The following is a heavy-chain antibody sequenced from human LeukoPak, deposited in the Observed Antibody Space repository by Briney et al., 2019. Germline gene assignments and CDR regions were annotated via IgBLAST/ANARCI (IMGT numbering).Heavy chain of an antibody. D-gene: IGHD2-15*01. CDR1: GFIFSSYA. Sequence: GGSLRLSCAASGFIFSSYAMSWVRQAPGKGLEWVSAISSSGGRTYYADSVKGRFTISRDNSKNTLYLQMNGLRAEDTAVYYYAKGYCSGGSCYSGLFDYWGQGTLVTVSS. J-gene: IGHJ4*02. V-gene: IGHV3-23*01. CDR2: ISSSGGRT. CDR3: AKGYCSGGSCYSGLFDY.